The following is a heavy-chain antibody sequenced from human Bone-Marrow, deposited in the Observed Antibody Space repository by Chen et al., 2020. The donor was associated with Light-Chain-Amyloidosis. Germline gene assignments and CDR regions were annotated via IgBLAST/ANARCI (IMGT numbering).Heavy chain of an antibody. J-gene: IGHJ4*02. V-gene: IGHV3-9*01. Sequence: EVQLVESGGGLVQPGRSLRLSCAASGFTFDDYAMHLVRQAPGKGLEWVSGISWNSGSIGYADSVKGRFTISRDNAKNSLYLQMNSLRAEDTALYYCAKDSVGYYDSSGYYPFDYWGQGTLVTVSS. CDR1: GFTFDDYA. D-gene: IGHD3-22*01. CDR3: AKDSVGYYDSSGYYPFDY. CDR2: ISWNSGSI.